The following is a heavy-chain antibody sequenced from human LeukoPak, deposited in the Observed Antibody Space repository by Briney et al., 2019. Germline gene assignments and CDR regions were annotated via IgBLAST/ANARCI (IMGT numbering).Heavy chain of an antibody. V-gene: IGHV4-4*07. Sequence: SETLSLTCTVSGGSINNYYWSWIRQPAGKGLEWIGRIYTRGSTNYNPSLTSRVTMSVDTSKNQFSLKLSSVTAADTAVYYCARGRYCSADICSGGDAFDIWGQGTMVSVSS. D-gene: IGHD2-15*01. CDR2: IYTRGST. CDR3: ARGRYCSADICSGGDAFDI. CDR1: GGSINNYY. J-gene: IGHJ3*02.